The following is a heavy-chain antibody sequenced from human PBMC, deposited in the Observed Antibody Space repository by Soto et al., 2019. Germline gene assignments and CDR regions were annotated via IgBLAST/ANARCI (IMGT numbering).Heavy chain of an antibody. V-gene: IGHV4-34*01. CDR2: IYHSLSI. J-gene: IGHJ4*02. D-gene: IGHD1-1*01. CDR1: SASFSGYY. CDR3: ARHGGYSFDY. Sequence: QVQLQQWGAGLLKPSETLSLTCAVSSASFSGYYWSWIRQTPGKGREWIGEIYHSLSIVYNPSLKSRVTISGASSKHQFTLKLSSVTAADTAVYYCARHGGYSFDYWGQGNLVTIPS.